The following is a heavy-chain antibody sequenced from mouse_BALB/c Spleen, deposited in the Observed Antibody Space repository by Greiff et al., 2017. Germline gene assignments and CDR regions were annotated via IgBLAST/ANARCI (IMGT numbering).Heavy chain of an antibody. CDR1: GYTFTSYW. V-gene: IGHV1-7*01. J-gene: IGHJ1*01. Sequence: VQLQQSGAELAKPGASVKMSCKASGYTFTSYWMHWVKQRPGQGLEWIGYINPSTGYTEYNQKFKDKATLTADKSSSTAYMQLSSLTSEDSAVYYCARSGDGYFDVWGAGTTVTVSS. D-gene: IGHD3-1*01. CDR2: INPSTGYT. CDR3: ARSGDGYFDV.